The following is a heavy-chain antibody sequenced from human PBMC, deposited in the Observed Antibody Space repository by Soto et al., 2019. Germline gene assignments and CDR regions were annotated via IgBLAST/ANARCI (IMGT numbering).Heavy chain of an antibody. J-gene: IGHJ6*02. CDR3: ARGLGNYYGMDV. V-gene: IGHV1-46*01. D-gene: IGHD2-21*01. CDR2: INPSGGFT. Sequence: QVQLVQSGAEVKTPGASVKVSCKTSGYTFTTYYMHWVRQAPGQGLEWMGIINPSGGFTSYAQKFQGRVTVTRDTSMDTVYMELSSLTSEDTAVYYCARGLGNYYGMDVWGQGTTVTVSS. CDR1: GYTFTTYY.